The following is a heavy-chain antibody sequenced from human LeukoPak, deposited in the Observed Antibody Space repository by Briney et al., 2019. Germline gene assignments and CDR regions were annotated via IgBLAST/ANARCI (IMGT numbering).Heavy chain of an antibody. D-gene: IGHD5-18*01. Sequence: PGGSLRLSCAASGFTFSNAWMNWVRQAPGKGLEWVAVIWYDGSNKYYADSVKGRFTISRDNSKNTLYLQMNSLRAEDTAVYYCARDQRGYSYGYNYGMDVWGQGTTVTVSS. CDR1: GFTFSNAW. CDR3: ARDQRGYSYGYNYGMDV. J-gene: IGHJ6*02. CDR2: IWYDGSNK. V-gene: IGHV3-33*08.